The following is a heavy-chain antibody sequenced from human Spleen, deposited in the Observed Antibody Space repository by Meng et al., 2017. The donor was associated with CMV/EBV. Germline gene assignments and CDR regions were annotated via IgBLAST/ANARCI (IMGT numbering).Heavy chain of an antibody. CDR2: IWFDGSNK. CDR3: AKDRSSTKYYLDY. V-gene: IGHV3-33*06. Sequence: CAASAFTFSNYGMHWVRQAPGKGLEWVAVIWFDGSNKYYADSVKGRFTISRDNSKNTLSLQMDSLRAEDTALYYCAKDRSSTKYYLDYWGQGTLVTVSS. J-gene: IGHJ4*02. CDR1: AFTFSNYG. D-gene: IGHD6-13*01.